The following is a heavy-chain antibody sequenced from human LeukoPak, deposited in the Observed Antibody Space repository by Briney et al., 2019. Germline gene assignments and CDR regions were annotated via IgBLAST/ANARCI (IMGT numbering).Heavy chain of an antibody. CDR2: IYYSGTT. Sequence: PSETLSLTCTVSGGSISSSSYYWGWIRQPPGKGLEWIGSIYYSGTTYCNPSLRSRVAMSLDRANNQFSLTLTSVTAADTAVYYCTRENRPFCPFAYWGQGVLVTVSS. V-gene: IGHV4-39*07. J-gene: IGHJ4*02. CDR3: TRENRPFCPFAY. D-gene: IGHD2/OR15-2a*01. CDR1: GGSISSSSYY.